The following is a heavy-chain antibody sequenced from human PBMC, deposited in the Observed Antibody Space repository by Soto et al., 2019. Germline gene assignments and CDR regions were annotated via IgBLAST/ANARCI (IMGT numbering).Heavy chain of an antibody. CDR2: ISTGNGNT. D-gene: IGHD2-15*01. CDR3: AKGSRMWTPDY. Sequence: QVQLVQSGAEVKKPGASVKVSCKTSGYTFTDYAVHWVRQAPGQRLEWLGWISTGNGNTKFSQKFQGRVTITRDASATTAYMELTSLRSEDTAVYYCAKGSRMWTPDYWGQGTLVTVSS. V-gene: IGHV1-3*04. CDR1: GYTFTDYA. J-gene: IGHJ4*02.